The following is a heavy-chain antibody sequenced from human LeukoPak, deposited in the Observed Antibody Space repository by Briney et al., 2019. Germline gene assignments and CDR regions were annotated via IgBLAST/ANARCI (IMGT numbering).Heavy chain of an antibody. V-gene: IGHV3-48*03. CDR2: ISSSGSTI. Sequence: PGGSLRLSCAASGFTFSSFEMNWVRQAPGKGLEWVSYISSSGSTIYYADSVKGRFTISRDNAKNSLYLQMNSLRAEDTAVYYCASDAEVGYFDSSNFYDYWGQGTLVTVSS. J-gene: IGHJ4*02. CDR1: GFTFSSFE. CDR3: ASDAEVGYFDSSNFYDY. D-gene: IGHD3-22*01.